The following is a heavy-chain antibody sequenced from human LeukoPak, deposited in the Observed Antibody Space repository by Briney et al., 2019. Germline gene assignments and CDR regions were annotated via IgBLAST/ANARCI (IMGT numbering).Heavy chain of an antibody. CDR2: IYYSGST. J-gene: IGHJ4*02. D-gene: IGHD4-17*01. Sequence: SETLSLTCTVSGGSISSGDYYWSWIRQPPGKGLEWIGYIYYSGSTYYNPSLKSRVTISVDTSKNQFSLKLSSVTAADTAVYYCARVGGHTVTTSQDYWGQGTLVTVSS. V-gene: IGHV4-30-4*01. CDR1: GGSISSGDYY. CDR3: ARVGGHTVTTSQDY.